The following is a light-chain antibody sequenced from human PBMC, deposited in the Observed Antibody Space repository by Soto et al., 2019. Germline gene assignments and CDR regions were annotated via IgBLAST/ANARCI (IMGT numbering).Light chain of an antibody. J-gene: IGKJ1*01. CDR1: QSVSTY. Sequence: EIVLTQSPATLSLSPGERATLSCRASQSVSTYLACFQHQPGQAPRLLIYDASSRATGIPARFSGSGSGTDFTLTISSLEPEDFAVYYCQQRSNWPRAFGPGTKVDI. CDR2: DAS. V-gene: IGKV3-11*01. CDR3: QQRSNWPRA.